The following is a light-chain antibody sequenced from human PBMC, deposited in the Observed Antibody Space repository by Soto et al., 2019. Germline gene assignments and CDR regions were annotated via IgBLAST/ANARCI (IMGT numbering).Light chain of an antibody. CDR1: QSINTW. V-gene: IGKV1-5*03. Sequence: DIQMTQSPSTLSGSVGDRVTITCRASQSINTWLAWYQQKPGKAPKLLIYKASSLESGVPSRFSGSGSGTEFTLTISSLQPEDFGTYYCQQRSDWPWTFGQGTKVDIK. J-gene: IGKJ1*01. CDR2: KAS. CDR3: QQRSDWPWT.